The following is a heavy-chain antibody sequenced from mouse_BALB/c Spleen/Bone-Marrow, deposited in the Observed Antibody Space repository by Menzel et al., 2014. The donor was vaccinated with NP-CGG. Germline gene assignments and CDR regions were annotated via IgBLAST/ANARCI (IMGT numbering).Heavy chain of an antibody. J-gene: IGHJ3*01. CDR3: ARQDGYDGTWFAY. CDR1: GFPLSNYD. CDR2: ITSGDSYT. Sequence: DVMLVESGGGLVKPGGSLKLSCAASGFPLSNYDMSWVRQTPEKRLEWVATITSGDSYTYYPDSVKGRFTISRDNARNTLYLQMSSLRSEDTALYYCARQDGYDGTWFAYWGQGTLVTVSA. D-gene: IGHD2-2*01. V-gene: IGHV5-9*02.